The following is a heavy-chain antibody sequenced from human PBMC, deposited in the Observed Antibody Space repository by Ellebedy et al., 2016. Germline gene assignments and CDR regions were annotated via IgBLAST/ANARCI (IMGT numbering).Heavy chain of an antibody. D-gene: IGHD3-9*01. CDR3: ARGWGYDILTGSNWFDP. Sequence: SETLSLXXTVSGGSISSYYWSWIRQPPGKGLEWFGYIYYSGSTNYNPSLKSRVTISVDTSKNQFSLKLSSVTAADTAVYYCARGWGYDILTGSNWFDPWGQGTLVTVSS. J-gene: IGHJ5*02. V-gene: IGHV4-59*13. CDR2: IYYSGST. CDR1: GGSISSYY.